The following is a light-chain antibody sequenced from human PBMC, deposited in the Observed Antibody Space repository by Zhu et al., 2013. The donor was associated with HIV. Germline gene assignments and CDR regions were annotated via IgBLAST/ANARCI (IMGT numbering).Light chain of an antibody. V-gene: IGKV1-8*01. CDR3: QQSYTYPFT. J-gene: IGKJ3*01. CDR1: EDIVTF. CDR2: SSS. Sequence: AIRMTQSPSSLSASTGDRVTLTCRASEDIVTFLAWYQQKPGKAPKLLLHSSSILQSGVPSRFSGGGSGTDFTLTINCLQSEDFATYYCQQSYTYPFTFGPGTKVDV.